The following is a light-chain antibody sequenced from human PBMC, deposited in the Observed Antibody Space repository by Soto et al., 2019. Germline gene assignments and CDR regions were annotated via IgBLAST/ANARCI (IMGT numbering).Light chain of an antibody. CDR1: SSNIGAGYD. CDR3: QSYDSSLSGWRV. J-gene: IGLJ3*02. V-gene: IGLV1-40*01. CDR2: GNS. Sequence: QSVLTQPPSVSGAPGQRVTISCTGSSSNIGAGYDVHWYQQLPGTAPKLLIYGNSNRPSGVPDRFSGSKSGTSASLAITGLQAEDEADYYGQSYDSSLSGWRVFGGETKLTVL.